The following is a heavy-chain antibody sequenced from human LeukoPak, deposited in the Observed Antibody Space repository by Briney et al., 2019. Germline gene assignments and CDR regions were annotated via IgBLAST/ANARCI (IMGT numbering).Heavy chain of an antibody. D-gene: IGHD3-10*01. Sequence: ASVKVSCKASGYTFNSYDINWVRQATGQGLEWMGWMDPNTGNTGYGERFQGRVTMTRDNSISTAYMELNSLTSEDTAVYYCARGGAGTYYKRDGWFDPWGQGTVVTVSS. V-gene: IGHV1-8*01. CDR3: ARGGAGTYYKRDGWFDP. CDR2: MDPNTGNT. CDR1: GYTFNSYD. J-gene: IGHJ5*02.